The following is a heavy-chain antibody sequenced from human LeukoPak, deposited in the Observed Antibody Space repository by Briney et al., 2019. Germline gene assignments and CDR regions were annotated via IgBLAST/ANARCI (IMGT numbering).Heavy chain of an antibody. CDR2: INHSGST. J-gene: IGHJ4*02. CDR3: AAGSPTPFDY. Sequence: SETLSLTCAVYGGSFSGYYWSWIRQPPGKGPEWIGEINHSGSTNYNPSLKSRVTISVDTSKNQFSLKLSSVTAADTAVYYCAAGSPTPFDYWGQGTLVTVSS. V-gene: IGHV4-34*01. CDR1: GGSFSGYY. D-gene: IGHD3-10*01.